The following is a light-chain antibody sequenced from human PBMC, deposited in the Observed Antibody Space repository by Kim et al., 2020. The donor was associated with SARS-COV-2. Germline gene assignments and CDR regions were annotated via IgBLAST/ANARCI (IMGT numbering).Light chain of an antibody. CDR2: EVS. V-gene: IGLV2-23*02. CDR3: CSYAGSSTWG. Sequence: LTQPASVSGSPGQSITISCTGTSSDVGSYNLVSWYQQHPGKAPKLMIYEVSKRPSGVSNRFSGSKSGNTASLTISRLQAEDEADYYCCSYAGSSTWGFGGGTQLTVL. J-gene: IGLJ2*01. CDR1: SSDVGSYNL.